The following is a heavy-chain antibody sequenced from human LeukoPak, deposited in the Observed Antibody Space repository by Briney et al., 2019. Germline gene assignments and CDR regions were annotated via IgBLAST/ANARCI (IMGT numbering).Heavy chain of an antibody. CDR2: IYDSGST. D-gene: IGHD3-22*01. J-gene: IGHJ6*02. V-gene: IGHV4-59*08. Sequence: PSETLSVTCTVSGGSISGYTWSWIRQPPGKGLEWIGYIYDSGSTNYNPSLKSRVTISVDTSKNQFSLKLSSVTAADTAVYYCARHSSGYYYVGYYYYGMDVWGQGTTVTVSS. CDR1: GGSISGYT. CDR3: ARHSSGYYYVGYYYYGMDV.